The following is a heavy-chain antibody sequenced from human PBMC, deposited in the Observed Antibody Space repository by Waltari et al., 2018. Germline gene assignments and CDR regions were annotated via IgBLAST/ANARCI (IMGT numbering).Heavy chain of an antibody. D-gene: IGHD6-13*01. V-gene: IGHV1-69-2*01. J-gene: IGHJ4*02. CDR2: VDPEDGET. CDR1: RYTITDYY. CDR3: VRGPRVAAAGLDY. Sequence: EAQLVQSGAEVKKPGATVQISCKGSRYTITDYYIHWVQQAPEKGLDWMGLVDPEDGETVYAEKFQGRVTISADTSTDTTHMELSSLRSEDTAVYYCVRGPRVAAAGLDYWGQGTLVTVSS.